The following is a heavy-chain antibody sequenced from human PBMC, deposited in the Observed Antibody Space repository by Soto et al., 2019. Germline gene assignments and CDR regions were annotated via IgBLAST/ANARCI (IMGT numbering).Heavy chain of an antibody. CDR2: IVPIYRTA. CDR1: GGTFSSYR. D-gene: IGHD6-13*01. Sequence: SFKVSCKASGGTFSSYRINWVRQAPGQRLQWVGGIVPIYRTADYAQKFQGRVTITADESARTSYMELRSLKSQDTAVYYCVRDSGAKLSSSWGQGTLGTVSS. J-gene: IGHJ4*02. V-gene: IGHV1-69*13. CDR3: VRDSGAKLSSS.